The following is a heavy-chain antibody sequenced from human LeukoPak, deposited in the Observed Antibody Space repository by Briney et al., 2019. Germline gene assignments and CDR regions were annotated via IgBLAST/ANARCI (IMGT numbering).Heavy chain of an antibody. CDR1: GVSISSGGYY. D-gene: IGHD7-27*01. J-gene: IGHJ3*02. Sequence: SQTLSLTCTVSGVSISSGGYYWSWLRQPAGKERELIGRIYTNGNTNYKPSLKSRVTISVDTSKNQFSLKLSSVTPADTAVYYCARLGPNWGRGPDRAIDIWGQGTMVTVSS. CDR3: ARLGPNWGRGPDRAIDI. CDR2: IYTNGNT. V-gene: IGHV4-61*02.